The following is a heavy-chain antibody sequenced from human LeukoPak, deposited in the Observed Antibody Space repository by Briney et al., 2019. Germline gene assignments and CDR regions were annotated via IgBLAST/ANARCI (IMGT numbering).Heavy chain of an antibody. D-gene: IGHD4-17*01. Sequence: ASVKVSCKASGYTFTSYDINWVRQATGQGLEWMGWMNPNSGNTGYAQKFQGRVTMTRNTSISTAYMELSSLRSEDTAVYYCARDLHDYGDYGDNYWGQGTLVTVSS. CDR1: GYTFTSYD. J-gene: IGHJ4*02. CDR3: ARDLHDYGDYGDNY. V-gene: IGHV1-8*01. CDR2: MNPNSGNT.